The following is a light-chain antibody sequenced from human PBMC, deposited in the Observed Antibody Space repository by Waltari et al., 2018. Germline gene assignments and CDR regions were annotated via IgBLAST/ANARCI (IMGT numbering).Light chain of an antibody. CDR3: SSYTTSSIHVV. J-gene: IGLJ2*01. CDR2: EVS. Sequence: QSALTQPASVSGSPGPSLPISCTGTATAVGAPHTVSWYQQHPGQAPKLIIYEVSKRPSGVSNRFSGSKSGNTASMTISGLQSEDEADYYCSSYTTSSIHVVFGGTKLTVL. CDR1: ATAVGAPHT. V-gene: IGLV2-14*01.